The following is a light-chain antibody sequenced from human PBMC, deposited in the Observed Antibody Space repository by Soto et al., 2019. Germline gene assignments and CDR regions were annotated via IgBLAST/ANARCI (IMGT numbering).Light chain of an antibody. CDR2: DAS. CDR3: QQYGDWPGA. V-gene: IGKV3-11*01. J-gene: IGKJ4*01. CDR1: QSVGSY. Sequence: EIVLTQSPATLSLSPGERATLSCWASQSVGSYLAWYQHKPGQAPRLLIYDASNRATGIPARFSGSGSGTEFSLTISSLQSEDFAVYSCQQYGDWPGAFGGGTKVDI.